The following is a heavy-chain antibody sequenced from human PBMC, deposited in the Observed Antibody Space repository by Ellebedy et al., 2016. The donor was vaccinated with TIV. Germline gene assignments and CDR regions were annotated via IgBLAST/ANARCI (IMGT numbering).Heavy chain of an antibody. J-gene: IGHJ4*02. Sequence: SETLSLTCTASGGSISSSFWNWIRQPPGKALEWIGYVYNSGNTNYNPSLKSRVTFSVDMSKNQFSLKLSSVTAADTAVYYCARQDYDILTGYYTHLDSWGQGTLVTVSS. CDR1: GGSISSSF. CDR2: VYNSGNT. D-gene: IGHD3-9*01. V-gene: IGHV4-59*08. CDR3: ARQDYDILTGYYTHLDS.